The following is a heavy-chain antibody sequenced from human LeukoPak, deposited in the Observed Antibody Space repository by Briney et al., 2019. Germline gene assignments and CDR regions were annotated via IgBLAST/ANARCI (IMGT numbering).Heavy chain of an antibody. CDR1: GFTFSSYS. CDR2: ISSSSSTI. V-gene: IGHV3-48*01. D-gene: IGHD2-2*03. CDR3: AREAIGYCSSTSCQGDYYYMDV. Sequence: GGSLRLSCAASGFTFSSYSMNWVRQAPGKGLEWVSYISSSSSTIYYADSVKGRFTISRDNAKNSQYLQMDSLRAEDTAVYYCAREAIGYCSSTSCQGDYYYMDVWGKGTTVTVSS. J-gene: IGHJ6*03.